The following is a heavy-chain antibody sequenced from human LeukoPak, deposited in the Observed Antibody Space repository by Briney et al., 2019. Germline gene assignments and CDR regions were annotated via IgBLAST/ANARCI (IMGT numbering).Heavy chain of an antibody. CDR3: AKDSSGWYFDY. Sequence: GGSLRLSCAASGFTFDDYAMNWVRQAPGKGVEGVSLISGDGGSTYYAESVKGRFTISRDNSKNSLYLQMNSLRTEDTALYYCAKDSSGWYFDYWGQGTLVTVSS. J-gene: IGHJ4*02. CDR2: ISGDGGST. V-gene: IGHV3-43*02. D-gene: IGHD6-19*01. CDR1: GFTFDDYA.